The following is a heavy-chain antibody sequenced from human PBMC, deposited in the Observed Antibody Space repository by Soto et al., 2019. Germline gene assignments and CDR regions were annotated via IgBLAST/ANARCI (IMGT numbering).Heavy chain of an antibody. CDR3: ATLVQGPGNHQDGNAF. J-gene: IGHJ6*02. CDR2: IYPGDSDT. Sequence: PGESLKISCKGSGYSFTSYWIGWVRQMPGKGLEWMGIIYPGDSDTRYSPSFQGQVTISADKSISTAYLQWSSLKASDTAMYYCATLVQGPGNHQDGNAFRGRRTTVTVSS. CDR1: GYSFTSYW. D-gene: IGHD3-10*01. V-gene: IGHV5-51*01.